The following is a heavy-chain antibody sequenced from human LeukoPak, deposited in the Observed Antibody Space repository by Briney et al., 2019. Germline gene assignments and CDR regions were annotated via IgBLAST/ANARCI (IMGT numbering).Heavy chain of an antibody. J-gene: IGHJ5*02. CDR3: ARLRRSWFDP. V-gene: IGHV4-59*01. D-gene: IGHD3-16*01. CDR2: IYYSGST. CDR1: GGSISSYY. Sequence: SETLSLTCTVSGGSISSYYWSWIRQPPGKGLEWIGYIYYSGSTNYNPSLKSRVTISVDTSKNQFSLKLSSVTAADTAVYYCARLRRSWFDPWGQGTLVTVSS.